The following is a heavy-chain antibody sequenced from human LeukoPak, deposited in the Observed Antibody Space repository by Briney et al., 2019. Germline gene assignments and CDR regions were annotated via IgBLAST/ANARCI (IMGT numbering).Heavy chain of an antibody. J-gene: IGHJ5*02. Sequence: PGGSLRLSCAASGFDLNTYEMNWVRQAPGKGLEWIADITISGHTKNYADSAKGRFTISRDNAGTSLYLQMNSLRVEDTGVYYCARGDPHADPWGQGTLVTVSS. CDR3: ARGDPHADP. V-gene: IGHV3-48*03. CDR2: ITISGHTK. CDR1: GFDLNTYE.